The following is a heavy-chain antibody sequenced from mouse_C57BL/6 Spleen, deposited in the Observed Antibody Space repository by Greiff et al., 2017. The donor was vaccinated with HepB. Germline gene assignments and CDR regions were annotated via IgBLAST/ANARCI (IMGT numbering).Heavy chain of an antibody. Sequence: VQLQQSGPELVKPGASVKISCKASGYSFTGYYMNWVKQSPEKSLEWIGEINPSTGGTTYNQKFKAKATLTVDKSSSTAYMQLKSLTSEDSAVYYCARTPLYYAMDYWGQGTSVTVSS. J-gene: IGHJ4*01. CDR1: GYSFTGYY. V-gene: IGHV1-42*01. CDR3: ARTPLYYAMDY. CDR2: INPSTGGT.